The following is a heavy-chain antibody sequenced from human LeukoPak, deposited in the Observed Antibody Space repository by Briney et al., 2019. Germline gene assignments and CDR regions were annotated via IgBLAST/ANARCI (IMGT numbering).Heavy chain of an antibody. CDR3: ARDEWELEKGYAFDI. Sequence: GGSLRLSCAASGFTFSSYWMHWVRQAPGKGLVWVSRINSDGSSTSYADSVKGRFTISRDNAKNTLYLQMNSLRVEDTAVYYCARDEWELEKGYAFDIWGQGTMVTVSS. D-gene: IGHD1-26*01. V-gene: IGHV3-74*01. J-gene: IGHJ3*02. CDR1: GFTFSSYW. CDR2: INSDGSST.